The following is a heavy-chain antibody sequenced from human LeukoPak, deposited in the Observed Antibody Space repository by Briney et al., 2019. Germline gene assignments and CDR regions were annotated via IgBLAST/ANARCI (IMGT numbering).Heavy chain of an antibody. Sequence: GASVKVSCKASGYTFTSYGISWVRQAPGQGLEWMGWISAYNGNTNYAQKLQGRVTMTTDTSATTAYMELRSLRSDDTAVYFCARGSPPRRNYDRSGYYSYYFDYWGQGTLVTVSS. J-gene: IGHJ4*02. CDR2: ISAYNGNT. CDR3: ARGSPPRRNYDRSGYYSYYFDY. D-gene: IGHD3-22*01. V-gene: IGHV1-18*01. CDR1: GYTFTSYG.